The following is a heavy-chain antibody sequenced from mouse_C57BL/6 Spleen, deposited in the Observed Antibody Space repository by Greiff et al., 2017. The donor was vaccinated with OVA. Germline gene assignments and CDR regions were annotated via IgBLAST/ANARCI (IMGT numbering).Heavy chain of an antibody. CDR1: GYAFTNYL. CDR2: INPGSGGT. Sequence: QVQLQQSGAELVRPGTSVKVSCKASGYAFTNYLIEWVKQRPGQGLEWIGVINPGSGGTNYNEEFKGKATLTADKSSSTAYMQLSSLTSEDSAVYFCARDALNWALYAMDYWGQGTSVTVSS. J-gene: IGHJ4*01. V-gene: IGHV1-54*01. D-gene: IGHD4-1*01. CDR3: ARDALNWALYAMDY.